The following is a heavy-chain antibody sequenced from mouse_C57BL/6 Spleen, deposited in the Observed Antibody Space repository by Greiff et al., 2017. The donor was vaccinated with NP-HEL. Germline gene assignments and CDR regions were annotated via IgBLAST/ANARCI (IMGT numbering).Heavy chain of an antibody. J-gene: IGHJ4*01. CDR3: ARGAMDY. CDR1: GFTFSSYG. V-gene: IGHV5-6*01. Sequence: EVKLMESGGDLVKPGGSLKLSCAASGFTFSSYGMSWVRQTPDKRLEWVATISSGGSYTYYPDRVKGRFTISRDNAKNTLYLQMSSLKSEDTAMYYCARGAMDYWGQGTSVTVSS. CDR2: ISSGGSYT.